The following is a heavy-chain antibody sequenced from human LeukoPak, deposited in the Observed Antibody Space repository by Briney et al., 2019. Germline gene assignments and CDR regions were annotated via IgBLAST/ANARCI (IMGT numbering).Heavy chain of an antibody. CDR1: GYGFSSYW. D-gene: IGHD5-24*01. V-gene: IGHV5-51*01. CDR3: ARQRRDGYKGDFDY. J-gene: IGHJ4*02. CDR2: IYPGDSGT. Sequence: GESLQISCKGSGYGFSSYWIGWVRQMAGEGLEWMGIIYPGDSGTRYSPSFQGQVTISADKSISTAYLQWSSLKAPDTAMYYCARQRRDGYKGDFDYWGQGTLVTVSS.